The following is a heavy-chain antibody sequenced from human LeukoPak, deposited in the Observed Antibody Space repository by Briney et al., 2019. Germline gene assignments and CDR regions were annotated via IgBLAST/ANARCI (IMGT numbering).Heavy chain of an antibody. D-gene: IGHD1-7*01. Sequence: ASVKVSCKASGYTFTGYYMHWVRQAPGRGLEWMGWINPYSGDTNYAQRFQGRVTMTRDTSISTAYMELSRLRSDDTAVYYCARDPNWNYGHMDVWGKGTTVTVSS. V-gene: IGHV1-2*02. CDR3: ARDPNWNYGHMDV. CDR1: GYTFTGYY. J-gene: IGHJ6*03. CDR2: INPYSGDT.